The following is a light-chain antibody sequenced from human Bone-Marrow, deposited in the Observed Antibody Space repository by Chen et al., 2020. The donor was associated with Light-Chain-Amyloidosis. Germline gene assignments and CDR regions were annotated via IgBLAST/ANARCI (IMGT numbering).Light chain of an antibody. V-gene: IGLV2-14*03. CDR1: SSDVGGYNY. J-gene: IGLJ1*01. Sequence: QSALTQPASVSGSPGQSITISCAGTSSDVGGYNYVSWYQHPPGKAPKLMIFDVSNRPSGVSNRVSGSKSGNPASLTISGLQAEDEADYYCRSYTSSSTYVFGTGTKVTVL. CDR3: RSYTSSSTYV. CDR2: DVS.